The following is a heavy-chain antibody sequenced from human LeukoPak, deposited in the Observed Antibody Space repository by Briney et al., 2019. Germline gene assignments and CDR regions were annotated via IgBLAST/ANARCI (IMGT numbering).Heavy chain of an antibody. CDR1: GYTFTGYY. D-gene: IGHD3-22*01. J-gene: IGHJ4*02. V-gene: IGHV1-2*04. Sequence: ASVKVSCKASGYTFTGYYMHWVRQAPGQGLEWMGWINPNSGGTDYAQKFQGWVTMTRDTSISTTYMELSRLRSDDTAVYYCARGQHYYDSSGYYDYWRQRTLVTVSS. CDR2: INPNSGGT. CDR3: ARGQHYYDSSGYYDY.